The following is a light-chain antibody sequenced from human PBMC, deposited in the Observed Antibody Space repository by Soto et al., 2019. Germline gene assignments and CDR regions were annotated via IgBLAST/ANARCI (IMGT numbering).Light chain of an antibody. V-gene: IGKV2D-29*01. CDR2: EVS. J-gene: IGKJ5*01. Sequence: DVVLTQIPLSLSVTPVRPASSSFSSAQSLLYSDGKTYLYWYLQKPGQPPQLLIYEVSKRFSGVPDRFSGSGSGTDFTLKISRVEAGDVGVYYCMQSVQLPITFGQGTRLEI. CDR3: MQSVQLPIT. CDR1: QSLLYSDGKTY.